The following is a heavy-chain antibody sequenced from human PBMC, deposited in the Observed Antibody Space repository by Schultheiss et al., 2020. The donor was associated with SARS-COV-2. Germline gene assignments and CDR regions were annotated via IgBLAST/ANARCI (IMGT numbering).Heavy chain of an antibody. CDR1: GGSISSGDYY. CDR3: ARVSHDRLGGFDP. D-gene: IGHD3-16*01. Sequence: SETLSLTCTVSGGSISSGDYYWSWIRQPPGKGLGWIGYIYYSGSTYYNPSLKSRVTISVDTSKNQFSLKLSSVTAADTAVYYCARVSHDRLGGFDPWGQGTLVTVSS. V-gene: IGHV4-30-4*01. J-gene: IGHJ5*02. CDR2: IYYSGST.